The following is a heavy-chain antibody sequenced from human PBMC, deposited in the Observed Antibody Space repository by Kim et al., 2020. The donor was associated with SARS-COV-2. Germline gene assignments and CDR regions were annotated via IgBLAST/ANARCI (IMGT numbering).Heavy chain of an antibody. Sequence: GGSLRLSCAASGFTFSSYSMNWVRQAPGKGLEWVSYISSSSSTIYYADSVKGRFTISRDNAKNSLYLQMNSLRAEDTAVYYCARDPTLYDLRGGMDVWGQGTTVTVSS. CDR1: GFTFSSYS. V-gene: IGHV3-48*01. J-gene: IGHJ6*02. CDR2: ISSSSSTI. D-gene: IGHD3-3*01. CDR3: ARDPTLYDLRGGMDV.